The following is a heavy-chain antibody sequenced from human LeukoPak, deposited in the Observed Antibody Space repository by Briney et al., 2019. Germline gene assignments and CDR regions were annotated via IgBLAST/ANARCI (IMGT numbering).Heavy chain of an antibody. CDR1: GFTFDDYA. J-gene: IGHJ6*02. D-gene: IGHD6-13*01. Sequence: GGSLRLSCAASGFTFDDYAMHWARQAPGKGLEWVSGISWNSGTIGSADSVKGRLTISRDNAKNSLYLQMNSLRAEDTALYYCAKDLQYSSSWYYYYGMDVWGQGTTVTVSS. CDR3: AKDLQYSSSWYYYYGMDV. CDR2: ISWNSGTI. V-gene: IGHV3-9*01.